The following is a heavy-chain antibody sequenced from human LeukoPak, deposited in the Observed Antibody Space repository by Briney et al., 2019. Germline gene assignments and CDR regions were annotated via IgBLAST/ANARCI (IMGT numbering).Heavy chain of an antibody. V-gene: IGHV3-30*04. CDR1: GFTFSSYA. D-gene: IGHD4-17*01. CDR2: ISYDGSNK. Sequence: GGSLRLSCAASGFTFSSYAMHWVRQAPGKGLERVAVISYDGSNKYYADSVKGRFTISRDNSKNTLYLQMNSLRAEDTAVYYCARDPWGIYGDYGVDYWGQGTLVTVSS. CDR3: ARDPWGIYGDYGVDY. J-gene: IGHJ4*02.